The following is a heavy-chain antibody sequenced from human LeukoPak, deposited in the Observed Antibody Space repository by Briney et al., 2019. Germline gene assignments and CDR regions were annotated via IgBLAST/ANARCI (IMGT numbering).Heavy chain of an antibody. CDR1: GLIFSSNA. J-gene: IGHJ4*02. Sequence: GGSLRLSCEVSGLIFSSNAMHWVRQAPGKGLEWLAGISYDGTKRFYADSVRGRFTISRDNTKNTLYLQMNSLRPEDTAVYYCARDRRSWPFEYWGQGTLVTVSS. V-gene: IGHV3-30*04. CDR3: ARDRRSWPFEY. D-gene: IGHD6-13*01. CDR2: ISYDGTKR.